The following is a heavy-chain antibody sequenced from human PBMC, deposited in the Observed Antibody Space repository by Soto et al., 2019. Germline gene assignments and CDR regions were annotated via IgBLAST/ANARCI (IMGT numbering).Heavy chain of an antibody. CDR1: GYSFTSYW. CDR3: AIFGPGGPYRRVAGTGGDDCYGMDV. Sequence: PGESLKISCKGSGYSFTSYWISRVRQMPGKGLEWMGRIDPSDSYTNYSPSFQGHVTISADKAISPAYLQWSSLKASDTAMYYCAIFGPGGPYRRVAGTGGDDCYGMDVWGQGTTVTVSS. V-gene: IGHV5-10-1*01. J-gene: IGHJ6*02. CDR2: IDPSDSYT. D-gene: IGHD6-19*01.